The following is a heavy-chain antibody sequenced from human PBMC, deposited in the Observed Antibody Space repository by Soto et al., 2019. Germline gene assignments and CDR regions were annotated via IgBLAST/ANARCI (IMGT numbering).Heavy chain of an antibody. V-gene: IGHV4-30-4*01. J-gene: IGHJ4*02. Sequence: SETLSLTCSVSGGSISSIDYFWSWIRQPPGKGLEWIGFIYHTGTTYYNPSLRSRVTISIDTSKSQFSMKLNSVTAADTAVYYCARDRGYSYFDYWGQGTLVTVSS. D-gene: IGHD5-18*01. CDR1: GGSISSIDYF. CDR3: ARDRGYSYFDY. CDR2: IYHTGTT.